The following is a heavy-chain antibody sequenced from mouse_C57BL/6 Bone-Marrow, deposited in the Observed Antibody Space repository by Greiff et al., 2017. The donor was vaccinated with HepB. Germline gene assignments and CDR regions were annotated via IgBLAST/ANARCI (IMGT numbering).Heavy chain of an antibody. V-gene: IGHV14-4*01. CDR1: GFNIKDDY. CDR2: IDPENGDT. J-gene: IGHJ4*01. Sequence: VQLQQSGAELVRPGASVKLSCTASGFNIKDDYMHWVKQRPEQGLEWIGWIDPENGDTEYASKFQGKATITADTSSNTAYLQLSSLTSEDTAVYYCTPHYYDYDNYALNYWGQGTSVTVAS. D-gene: IGHD2-4*01. CDR3: TPHYYDYDNYALNY.